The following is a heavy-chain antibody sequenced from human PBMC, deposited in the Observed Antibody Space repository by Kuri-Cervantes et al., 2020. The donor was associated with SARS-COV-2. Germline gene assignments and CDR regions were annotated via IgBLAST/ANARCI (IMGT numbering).Heavy chain of an antibody. Sequence: SETLSLTCTVSGGSISSSSYYWGWIRQPPGKGLEWIGSIYHSGSTYYNPSLKSRVTISVDTSKNQFSLKLSSVTAADTAVYYCARARDWFDPWGQGTLVTVSS. CDR1: GGSISSSSYY. J-gene: IGHJ5*02. V-gene: IGHV4-39*07. CDR2: IYHSGST. CDR3: ARARDWFDP.